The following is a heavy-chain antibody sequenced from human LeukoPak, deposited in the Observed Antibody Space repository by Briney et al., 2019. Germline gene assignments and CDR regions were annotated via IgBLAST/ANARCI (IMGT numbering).Heavy chain of an antibody. V-gene: IGHV4-59*01. Sequence: SETLSLTCTVSGGSLSSYYWSWIRQPPGKGLEWIGNIYYRGSTNYNPSLKSRVTMSVDTSESQFSLKVSSVTAVDTAVYYCARDGGGKSRPFDYWGQGTPVTVSS. J-gene: IGHJ4*02. CDR1: GGSLSSYY. D-gene: IGHD4-23*01. CDR2: IYYRGST. CDR3: ARDGGGKSRPFDY.